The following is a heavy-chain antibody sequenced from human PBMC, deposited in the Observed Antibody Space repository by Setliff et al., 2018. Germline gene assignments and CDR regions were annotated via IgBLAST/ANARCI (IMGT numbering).Heavy chain of an antibody. Sequence: ASVKVSCKASGGTFSSYDISWVRQAPGQGLEWMGRIIPIFGTANYAQKFQGRVTITADKSTSTAYMELSSLTSDDTAVYYCARGDVYSGSYYHFDYWGQGTLVTVSS. CDR3: ARGDVYSGSYYHFDY. CDR2: IIPIFGTA. D-gene: IGHD1-26*01. CDR1: GGTFSSYD. J-gene: IGHJ4*02. V-gene: IGHV1-69*06.